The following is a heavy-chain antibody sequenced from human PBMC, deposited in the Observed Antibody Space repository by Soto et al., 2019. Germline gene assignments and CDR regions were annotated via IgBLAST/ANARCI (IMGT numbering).Heavy chain of an antibody. CDR1: RGSISSGCLY. J-gene: IGHJ4*02. D-gene: IGHD3-22*01. CDR2: IYATGNS. CDR3: ARDGSTSGSYLDY. V-gene: IGHV4-31*03. Sequence: SETLSLPCTVSRGSISSGCLYWSWIRQSPGKGLEWIGFIYATGNSYYKPSLKSRANISLDTSKNKFSLKISSVTVADTAVYYCARDGSTSGSYLDYVGQGTQVTVSS.